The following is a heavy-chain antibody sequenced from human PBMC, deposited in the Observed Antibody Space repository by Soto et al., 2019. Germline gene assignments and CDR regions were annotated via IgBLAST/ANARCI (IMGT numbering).Heavy chain of an antibody. CDR2: ISSSSSYI. CDR3: ARDYYSDSSGYSYYYYYGMDV. Sequence: EVQLVESGGGLVKPGGSLRLSCAASGFTFSSYSMNWVRQAPGKGLEWVSSISSSSSYIYYADSVKGRFTISRDNAKNSLYLQMNSLRAEDTAVYYCARDYYSDSSGYSYYYYYGMDVWGQGTTVTVSS. D-gene: IGHD3-22*01. J-gene: IGHJ6*02. CDR1: GFTFSSYS. V-gene: IGHV3-21*01.